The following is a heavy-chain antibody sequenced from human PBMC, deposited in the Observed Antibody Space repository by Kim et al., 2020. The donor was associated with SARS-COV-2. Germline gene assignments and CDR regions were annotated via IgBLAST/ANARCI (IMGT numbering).Heavy chain of an antibody. D-gene: IGHD6-13*01. V-gene: IGHV4-39*01. Sequence: YHPARMSRVTISVDTSKNQFSLKLSSVTAADTAVYYCARSSSSWTSPFDYWGQGTLVTVSS. J-gene: IGHJ4*02. CDR3: ARSSSSWTSPFDY.